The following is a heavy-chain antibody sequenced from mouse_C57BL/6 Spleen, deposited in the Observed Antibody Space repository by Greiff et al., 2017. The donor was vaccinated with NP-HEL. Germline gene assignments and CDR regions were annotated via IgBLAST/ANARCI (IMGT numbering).Heavy chain of an antibody. J-gene: IGHJ2*01. CDR3: ARGPSNWDRGDYFDY. CDR2: INPSNGGT. Sequence: QVQLKQPGTELVKPGASVKLSCKASGYTFTSYWMHWVKQRPGQGLEWIGNINPSNGGTNYNEKFKSKATLTVDKSSSTAYMQLSSLTSEDSAVYYCARGPSNWDRGDYFDYWGQGTTLTVSS. CDR1: GYTFTSYW. D-gene: IGHD4-1*01. V-gene: IGHV1-53*01.